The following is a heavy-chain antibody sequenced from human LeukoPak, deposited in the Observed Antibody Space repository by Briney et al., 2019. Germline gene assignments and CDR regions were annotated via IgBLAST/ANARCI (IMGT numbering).Heavy chain of an antibody. CDR2: IKEDGSDK. J-gene: IGHJ4*02. V-gene: IGHV3-7*01. Sequence: PGGSLRLSCAASGFAFSSDAMTWVRQAPGKGLEWVANIKEDGSDKLYVDSVKGRFTISKDNARSSVYLQMNSLRGEDTAVYYCARDAGTGFDYWGQGILVIVSS. D-gene: IGHD3/OR15-3a*01. CDR1: GFAFSSDA. CDR3: ARDAGTGFDY.